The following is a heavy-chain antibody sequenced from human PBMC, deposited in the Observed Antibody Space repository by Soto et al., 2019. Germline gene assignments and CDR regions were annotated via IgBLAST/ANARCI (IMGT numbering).Heavy chain of an antibody. V-gene: IGHV4-59*01. Sequence: SETLSLTCTVSGGSISSYYWSWIRQPPGKGLEWIGYIYYSGSTNYNPSLKSRVTISVDTSKNQFSLKLSSVTAADTAVYYCARLRSRITVFGVAPFDPWGQGTLVTVSS. D-gene: IGHD3-3*01. CDR3: ARLRSRITVFGVAPFDP. CDR1: GGSISSYY. CDR2: IYYSGST. J-gene: IGHJ5*02.